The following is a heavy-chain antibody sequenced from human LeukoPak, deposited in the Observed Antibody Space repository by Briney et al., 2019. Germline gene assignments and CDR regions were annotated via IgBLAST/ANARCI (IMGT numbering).Heavy chain of an antibody. D-gene: IGHD3-22*01. Sequence: KPSETLSPTCAVSGHSISSGYYWGWIRQPPGKGLEWIGSIYHSGSTYYNPSLNSRVTISLDTSKNQFSLKLSSVNAADTAVYYCARDNYYDTSGHGYWGQGTLVTVSS. CDR2: IYHSGST. CDR1: GHSISSGYY. CDR3: ARDNYYDTSGHGY. V-gene: IGHV4-38-2*01. J-gene: IGHJ4*02.